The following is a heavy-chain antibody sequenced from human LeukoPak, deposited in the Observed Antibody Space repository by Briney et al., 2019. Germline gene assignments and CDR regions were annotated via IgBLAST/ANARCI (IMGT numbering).Heavy chain of an antibody. CDR3: ARWGLAEFDY. Sequence: ASVNVSCKASVYTYTSNPIHWVRQAPGQRLEWVGWINSANGHRQYPQKFQGRVTITTDTSANTAYMEVTSLTSEDTAVYYCARWGLAEFDYWGQGTLVTVSS. CDR2: INSANGHR. J-gene: IGHJ4*02. CDR1: VYTYTSNP. V-gene: IGHV1-3*01. D-gene: IGHD3/OR15-3a*01.